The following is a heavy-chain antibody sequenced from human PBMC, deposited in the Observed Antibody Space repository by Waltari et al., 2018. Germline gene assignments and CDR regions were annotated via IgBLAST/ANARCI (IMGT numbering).Heavy chain of an antibody. V-gene: IGHV1-8*03. J-gene: IGHJ4*02. D-gene: IGHD6-6*01. CDR2: MNPNSGNT. Sequence: QVQLVQSGAEGKKPGASVKVSCKASGYTFTSSDINWVRQATGHGLEWMGWMNPNSGNTGYAQKFQGRVTITRNTSISTAYMELSSLRSEDTAVYYCARDSGRGRKAARHIFDYWGQGTLVTVSS. CDR1: GYTFTSSD. CDR3: ARDSGRGRKAARHIFDY.